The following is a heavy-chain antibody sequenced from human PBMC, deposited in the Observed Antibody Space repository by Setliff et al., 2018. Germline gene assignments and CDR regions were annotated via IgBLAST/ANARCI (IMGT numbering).Heavy chain of an antibody. CDR2: INAYNGNT. V-gene: IGHV1-18*01. Sequence: GASVKVSCKASGYKFNNYGIAWVRQDPGQGLEWMGWINAYNGNTFYAPKLQGRVFMTTDTSTDTAYMELRSLTSDDTAIYFCSRLVRYCTTTTCQTLSGGEHWGQGTLVTVSS. CDR1: GYKFNNYG. D-gene: IGHD2-8*01. CDR3: SRLVRYCTTTTCQTLSGGEH. J-gene: IGHJ4*02.